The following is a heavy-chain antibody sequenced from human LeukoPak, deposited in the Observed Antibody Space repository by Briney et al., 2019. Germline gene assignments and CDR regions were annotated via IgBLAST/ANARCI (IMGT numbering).Heavy chain of an antibody. J-gene: IGHJ4*02. Sequence: GGSLRLSCAASGFTFSSYAMHWVRQAPGKGLEWVAVISYDGSNKYYADSVKGRFTISRDNSKNTLYLQMNSLRAEDTAVYYCASDQSPMYCFDYWGQGTLVTVSS. CDR2: ISYDGSNK. CDR3: ASDQSPMYCFDY. CDR1: GFTFSSYA. V-gene: IGHV3-30-3*01.